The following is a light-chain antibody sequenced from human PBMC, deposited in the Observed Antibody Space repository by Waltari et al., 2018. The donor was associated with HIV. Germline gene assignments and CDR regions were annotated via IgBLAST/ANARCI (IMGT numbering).Light chain of an antibody. V-gene: IGLV1-51*02. CDR2: END. J-gene: IGLJ1*01. Sequence: QSILTRPPSVSAAPGHNVTISCSGTTSNLATNYVSWYQHLPETAPKLLIFENDKRPSEIPDRFSGAKSGTSATLGIIGLQPGDEADYYCGTWDTSLTAYVFTTGTKVSV. CDR1: TSNLATNY. CDR3: GTWDTSLTAYV.